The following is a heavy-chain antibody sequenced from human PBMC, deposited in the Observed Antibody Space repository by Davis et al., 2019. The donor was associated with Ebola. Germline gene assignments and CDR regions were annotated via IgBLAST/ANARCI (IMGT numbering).Heavy chain of an antibody. V-gene: IGHV1-69*04. J-gene: IGHJ6*02. CDR3: ASSSSSSAYYYYGMDV. CDR2: IIPILGIA. CDR1: GGTFSSYA. Sequence: SVKVSCKASGGTFSSYAISWVRQAPGQGLEWMGRIIPILGIANYAQKFQGRVTITADKSTSTAYMELSILRSEDTAVYYCASSSSSSAYYYYGMDVWGQGTTVTVSS. D-gene: IGHD6-6*01.